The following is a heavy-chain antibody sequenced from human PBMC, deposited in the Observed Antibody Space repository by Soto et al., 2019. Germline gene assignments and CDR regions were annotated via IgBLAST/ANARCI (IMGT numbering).Heavy chain of an antibody. CDR3: ARPTRSGYSGAWSPFDY. Sequence: QVQLVQSGAEVKKPGASVKVSCKASGYTFTSYDINWVRQVTGQGLEWMGWMNPNSDNTDYAQKFQGRVTMTRNTSIGTAYMELSSLRSEDTAVYYCARPTRSGYSGAWSPFDYWGQGSLVTVSS. D-gene: IGHD6-19*01. J-gene: IGHJ4*02. CDR1: GYTFTSYD. CDR2: MNPNSDNT. V-gene: IGHV1-8*01.